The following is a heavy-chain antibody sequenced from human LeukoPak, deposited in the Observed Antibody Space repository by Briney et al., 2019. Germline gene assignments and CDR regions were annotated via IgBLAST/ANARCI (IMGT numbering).Heavy chain of an antibody. CDR1: GSTFSGSA. J-gene: IGHJ6*03. D-gene: IGHD5-18*01. Sequence: GGSLRLSCAASGSTFSGSAMHWVRQAPGKGLEWVGQIGSGAKSYAAAYAASVKGRFTISRDDSKNTAYLQMNSLQTEDTAVYYCTREKEAYNFGLAYYYYYMDVWGKGTTVTVSS. CDR3: TREKEAYNFGLAYYYYYMDV. CDR2: IGSGAKSYAA. V-gene: IGHV3-73*01.